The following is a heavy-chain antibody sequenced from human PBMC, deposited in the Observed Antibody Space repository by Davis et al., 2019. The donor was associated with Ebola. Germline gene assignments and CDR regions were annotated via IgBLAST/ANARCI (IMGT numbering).Heavy chain of an antibody. CDR2: IWYDGRNQ. Sequence: PGGSLRLSCAASGFSFKDFGMHWVRQAPGKGLEWVAFIWYDGRNQHYIDSVKGRFTISRDNSKNTLHLHMNNLRLEDTAVYYCAKDPAGHAAGDDYWGQGTLVTVSS. CDR3: AKDPAGHAAGDDY. D-gene: IGHD2-2*01. V-gene: IGHV3-30*02. CDR1: GFSFKDFG. J-gene: IGHJ4*02.